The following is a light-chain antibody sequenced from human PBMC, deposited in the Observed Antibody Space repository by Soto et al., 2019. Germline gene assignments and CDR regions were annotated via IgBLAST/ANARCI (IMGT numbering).Light chain of an antibody. CDR1: QSISSY. CDR2: AAS. V-gene: IGKV1-39*01. Sequence: DIQVTHSPSALSASVGDRVTITCPASQSISSYLNWYQQKPGKAPKLLIYAASSLQTGVPSRFSGSGSGTDFSLTISSLQPEDFSTYYCQQSYSTPRTFGQGTKV. CDR3: QQSYSTPRT. J-gene: IGKJ1*01.